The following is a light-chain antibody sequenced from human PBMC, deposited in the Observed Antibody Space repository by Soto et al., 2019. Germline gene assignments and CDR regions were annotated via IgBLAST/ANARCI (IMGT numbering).Light chain of an antibody. CDR2: AAS. J-gene: IGKJ1*01. CDR3: QQSYSIPT. CDR1: QRISSY. Sequence: IQMTQSPASLSASVGDRVTITCRASQRISSYLNWYQQKPGKAPKLLISAASSLQSVVSSRFSGSGSGTVFTLTISSVQPEDFASYYCQQSYSIPTFGQGTKVDIK. V-gene: IGKV1-39*01.